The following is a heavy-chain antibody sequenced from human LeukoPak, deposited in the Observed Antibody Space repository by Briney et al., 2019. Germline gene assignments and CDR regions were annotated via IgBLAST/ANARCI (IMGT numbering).Heavy chain of an antibody. D-gene: IGHD2-2*01. CDR3: ARLTIGYCSTTSCLDWFDR. CDR2: ISGREGST. J-gene: IGHJ5*02. CDR1: GFTFDSYG. Sequence: GGSLRLSCAASGFTFDSYGMSWVRQAPGKGLEWVSTISGREGSTYYADSVKGRFTVPRDTSRNTLFLQMNSLRAEDTAIYYCARLTIGYCSTTSCLDWFDRWGQGTLVTVSS. V-gene: IGHV3-23*01.